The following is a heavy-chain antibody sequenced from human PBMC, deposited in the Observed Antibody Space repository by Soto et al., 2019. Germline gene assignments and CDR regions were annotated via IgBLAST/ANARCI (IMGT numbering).Heavy chain of an antibody. CDR2: IYPGDSDT. J-gene: IGHJ4*02. CDR3: ARRDGYKQYYFDY. V-gene: IGHV5-51*01. CDR1: GYSFTTYW. D-gene: IGHD5-12*01. Sequence: PGESPKISCTGSGYSFTTYWIGRVRQMPRKGLEWMGIIYPGDSDTRYSPSFQGQVTIPADKPIRTAYLQWSSLKAQDTAMYYCARRDGYKQYYFDYLGQGTLGAVAS.